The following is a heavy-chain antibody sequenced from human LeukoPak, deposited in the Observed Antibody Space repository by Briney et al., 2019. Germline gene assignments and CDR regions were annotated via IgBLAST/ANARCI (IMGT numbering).Heavy chain of an antibody. J-gene: IGHJ6*02. V-gene: IGHV3-33*06. CDR1: GFTFSRFG. CDR2: IWYDGSNK. CDR3: TKHRTGPPYGLDV. Sequence: GGSLRLSCAASGFTFSRFGMHWVRQAPGKGLEWVAVIWYDGSNKYYADSVKGRFTISRDNAHNTLYLQMNSLRAEDTAAYYCTKHRTGPPYGLDVWGQGTTVTVSS.